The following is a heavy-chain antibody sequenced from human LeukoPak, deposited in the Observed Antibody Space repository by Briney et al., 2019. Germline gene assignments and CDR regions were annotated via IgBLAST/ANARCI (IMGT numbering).Heavy chain of an antibody. CDR3: ARLGHSSSSL. Sequence: SETLSLTCTISGGSISSYYWSWIRQPPGKGLEWIGYIYYSGSTNYNPSLKSRVTISVDTSKNQFSLKLGSVTAADTAVYYCARLGHSSSSLWGQGTLVTVSS. D-gene: IGHD6-13*01. CDR1: GGSISSYY. V-gene: IGHV4-59*01. J-gene: IGHJ4*02. CDR2: IYYSGST.